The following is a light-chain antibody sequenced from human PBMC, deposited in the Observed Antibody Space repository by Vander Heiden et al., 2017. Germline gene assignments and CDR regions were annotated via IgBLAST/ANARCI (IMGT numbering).Light chain of an antibody. CDR3: SSYAGSNNFGV. V-gene: IGLV2-8*01. CDR2: DVS. CDR1: RRDVGGYNY. J-gene: IGLJ3*02. Sequence: QSALTQPPSASGSPGQAVAISCTGTRRDVGGYNYVSWYQQHPDQAPKLMIYDVSKRHSGVPDRFSGSKSGNTASLTVSGLQAEDEADYYCSSYAGSNNFGVFGGGTKLTVL.